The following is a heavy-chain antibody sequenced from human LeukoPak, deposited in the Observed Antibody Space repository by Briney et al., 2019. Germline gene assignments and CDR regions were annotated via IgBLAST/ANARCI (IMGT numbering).Heavy chain of an antibody. CDR3: AKGCSSTSCFDY. V-gene: IGHV3-23*01. CDR1: GFTFSTYA. J-gene: IGHJ4*02. D-gene: IGHD2-2*01. Sequence: GGSLRLSCAASGFTFSTYAMSWVRQAPGKGLEWVSAISGSGGSTYYADSVKGRFTISRDNSKNTLYLQMNSLRAEDTAVYYCAKGCSSTSCFDYWGQGTLVTVSS. CDR2: ISGSGGST.